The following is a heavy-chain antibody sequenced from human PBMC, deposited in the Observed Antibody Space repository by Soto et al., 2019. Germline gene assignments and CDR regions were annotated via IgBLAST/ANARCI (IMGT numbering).Heavy chain of an antibody. V-gene: IGHV3-23*01. D-gene: IGHD6-19*01. CDR3: AKGVTGTDGWDALDI. CDR1: GFTFSNYA. Sequence: EVQLLESGGGLVQPGGSLRLSCAASGFTFSNYAMSWVRQAPGKGLQWVSAITGSGRTTYYADSVKGRFTISRDNSKNTLYLQMKSLRAGDTAIYYCAKGVTGTDGWDALDIWGQGTMVTVAS. CDR2: ITGSGRTT. J-gene: IGHJ3*02.